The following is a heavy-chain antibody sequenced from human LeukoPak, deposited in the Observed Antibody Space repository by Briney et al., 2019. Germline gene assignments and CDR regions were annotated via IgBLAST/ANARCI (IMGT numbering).Heavy chain of an antibody. J-gene: IGHJ5*02. CDR1: GFTFSSYW. V-gene: IGHV3-7*01. Sequence: GGSLRLSCAASGFTFSSYWMSWVRQAPGKGLEWVANIKQDGSEKYYVDSVKGRFTISRDNAKNSLYLQMNSLRAEDTAVYYCATVVDGGSGWYLFNWFDPWGQGTLVTVSS. CDR2: IKQDGSEK. D-gene: IGHD6-19*01. CDR3: ATVVDGGSGWYLFNWFDP.